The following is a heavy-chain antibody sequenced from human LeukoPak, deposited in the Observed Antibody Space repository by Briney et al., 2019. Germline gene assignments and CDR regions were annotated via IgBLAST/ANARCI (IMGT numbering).Heavy chain of an antibody. Sequence: GESLKISCKGFGYSFTSYWNGWVRQMPGKGLEWMGIIYPGDSDTRYNPSFKGQVTISADRSISTTYLQWSNLKASDTAMYYCARPHYYASGSPYYLDYWGQGTLVTVSS. CDR2: IYPGDSDT. V-gene: IGHV5-51*01. J-gene: IGHJ4*02. CDR1: GYSFTSYW. CDR3: ARPHYYASGSPYYLDY. D-gene: IGHD3-10*01.